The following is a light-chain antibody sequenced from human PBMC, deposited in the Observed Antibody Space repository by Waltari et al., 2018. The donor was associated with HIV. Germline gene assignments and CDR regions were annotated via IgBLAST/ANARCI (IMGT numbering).Light chain of an antibody. J-gene: IGKJ2*01. Sequence: DIQMTQSPSSLSASVGDRVTITCRASQSISSYLNWYQQKPGKAPKLLMYATASVQGGVPSRFSGSGSGTDFTLTISSLQPEDFATYYCQQSHSTPYTFGPGTKLETK. CDR1: QSISSY. V-gene: IGKV1-39*01. CDR2: ATA. CDR3: QQSHSTPYT.